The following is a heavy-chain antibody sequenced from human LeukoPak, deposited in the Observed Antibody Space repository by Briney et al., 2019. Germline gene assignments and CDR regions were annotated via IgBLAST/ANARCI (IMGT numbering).Heavy chain of an antibody. D-gene: IGHD5-18*01. CDR3: ASDREDTANLHYFDY. CDR1: GFTFSSYA. Sequence: GGSLRLSCAASGFTFSSYAMHWVRQAPGKGLEWVAVISYDGSNKYYADSVKGRFTVSRDNSKNTLYLQMDSLRVEDTAVYYCASDREDTANLHYFDYWGQGTLVTVSS. V-gene: IGHV3-30-3*01. J-gene: IGHJ4*02. CDR2: ISYDGSNK.